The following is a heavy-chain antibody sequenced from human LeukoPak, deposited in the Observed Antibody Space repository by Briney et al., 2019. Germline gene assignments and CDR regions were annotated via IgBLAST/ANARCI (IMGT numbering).Heavy chain of an antibody. CDR2: MTTSGNTI. D-gene: IGHD1-14*01. V-gene: IGHV3-48*02. J-gene: IGHJ4*02. Sequence: PGGSLRLSCVVSGITFSGYSMIWARQAPGKGLEWLSFMTTSGNTIFYAESVKDRFTISRDNAKKSLYLQMNSLRDEDTAVYYCARVGGATAVTTYVAYCGQGTLVTVTS. CDR3: ARVGGATAVTTYVAY. CDR1: GITFSGYS.